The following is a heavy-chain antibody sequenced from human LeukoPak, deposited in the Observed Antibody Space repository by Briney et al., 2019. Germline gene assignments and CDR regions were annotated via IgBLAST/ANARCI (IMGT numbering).Heavy chain of an antibody. CDR3: ASDKSSAGTHDY. J-gene: IGHJ4*02. D-gene: IGHD3-10*01. Sequence: EASVKVSCKASGYTFTGYYMLWVRQAPGQGLEWMGWINPNSGGTNYAQKFQGRVTMTRDTSISTAYMELSRVRSDDTAVYYCASDKSSAGTHDYWGQGTLVTVSS. CDR1: GYTFTGYY. V-gene: IGHV1-2*02. CDR2: INPNSGGT.